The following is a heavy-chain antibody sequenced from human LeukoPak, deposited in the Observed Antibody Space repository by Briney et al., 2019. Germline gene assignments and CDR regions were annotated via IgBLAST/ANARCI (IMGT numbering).Heavy chain of an antibody. Sequence: ASVKVSCKVSGYTLTELSMHWVRQAPGKGLEWMGGFDPEDGETIYAQKFQGRVTMTEDTFTDTAYMELSSLRSEDTAVYYCATEYYYGSGSFVKAFDIWGQGTMVTVSS. V-gene: IGHV1-24*01. CDR2: FDPEDGET. J-gene: IGHJ3*02. CDR1: GYTLTELS. D-gene: IGHD3-10*01. CDR3: ATEYYYGSGSFVKAFDI.